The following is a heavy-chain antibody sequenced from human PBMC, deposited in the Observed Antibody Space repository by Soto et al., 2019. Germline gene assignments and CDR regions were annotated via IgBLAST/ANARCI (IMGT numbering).Heavy chain of an antibody. V-gene: IGHV4-34*01. D-gene: IGHD6-13*01. CDR1: GGSFSGYY. J-gene: IGHJ4*02. Sequence: QVQLQQWGAGLLKPSETLSLTCAVYGGSFSGYYWSWIRQPPGQGLEWIGEINHSGSTNYNPSLKSRVTISVDTSKNQFSLKLSSVTAADTAVYYCARRGARATAGFLRYWGQGTLVTVSS. CDR2: INHSGST. CDR3: ARRGARATAGFLRY.